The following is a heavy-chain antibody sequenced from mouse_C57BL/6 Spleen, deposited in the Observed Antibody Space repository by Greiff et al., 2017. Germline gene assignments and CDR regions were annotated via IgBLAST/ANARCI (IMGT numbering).Heavy chain of an antibody. CDR2: INPGSGGT. V-gene: IGHV1-54*01. Sequence: VQLQQSGAELVRPGTSVTVSCKATGYAFTNYLIEWVKRRPGQGVEWSGVINPGSGGTNYNEKFKGKATLTADKSSSTAYMQLSSLTSEDSAVYFGARSGSRCAMDYWGQGTSVTVSS. J-gene: IGHJ4*01. D-gene: IGHD1-1*01. CDR3: ARSGSRCAMDY. CDR1: GYAFTNYL.